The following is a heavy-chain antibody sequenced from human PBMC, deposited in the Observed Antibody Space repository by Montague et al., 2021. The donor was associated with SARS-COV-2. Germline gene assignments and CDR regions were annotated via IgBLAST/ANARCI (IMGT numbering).Heavy chain of an antibody. D-gene: IGHD2-15*01. CDR2: ISGSGGDT. V-gene: IGHV3-23*01. J-gene: IGHJ4*02. CDR1: GFTFSSYA. CDR3: AKTEAGYCSGGSCVVDY. Sequence: SRRLSLSASGFTFSSYAVSWVRQAPGKGLEWVSVISGSGGDTYYADSVKGRFTISRDNFKSTQYLQMNSLRAEDAAVYYCAKTEAGYCSGGSCVVDYWGQGTLVIVSS.